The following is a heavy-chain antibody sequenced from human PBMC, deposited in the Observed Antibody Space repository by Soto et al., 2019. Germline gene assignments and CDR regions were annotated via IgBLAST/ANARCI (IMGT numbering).Heavy chain of an antibody. D-gene: IGHD3-22*01. CDR3: ARKQYDSSGYSNNYFDP. Sequence: QVQLVESGGGVVQPGTSLRLVCAASGFTFSSYGMHWVRQAPGKGLEWVAVIWYDGVKKYYADPVKGRFTISRDNSKNTVYLKMNSLRADDTAVYYCARKQYDSSGYSNNYFDPWGQGTLVTVSS. CDR1: GFTFSSYG. CDR2: IWYDGVKK. V-gene: IGHV3-33*01. J-gene: IGHJ5*02.